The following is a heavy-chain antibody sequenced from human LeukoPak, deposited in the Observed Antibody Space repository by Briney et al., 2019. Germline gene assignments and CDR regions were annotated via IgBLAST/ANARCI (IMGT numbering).Heavy chain of an antibody. CDR1: GYTFTSYG. V-gene: IGHV1-18*01. CDR3: ARGIGYCSSTSCRNWFDP. J-gene: IGHJ5*02. D-gene: IGHD2-2*01. CDR2: ISAYNGNT. Sequence: ASVKVSCKASGYTFTSYGISWVRQAPGQGLEWMGWISAYNGNTNYAQKLQGRVTMTTDTSTSTAYMELRSLRSDDTAVYYCARGIGYCSSTSCRNWFDPWGQGTLVTVS.